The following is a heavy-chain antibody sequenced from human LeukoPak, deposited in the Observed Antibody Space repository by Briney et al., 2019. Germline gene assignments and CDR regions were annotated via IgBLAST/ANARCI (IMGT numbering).Heavy chain of an antibody. D-gene: IGHD5-18*01. Sequence: ASVKVSCKASGYTFTSYDINWVRQATGQGLEWMGWINPNSGGTNYAQKFQGRVTMTRDTSISTAYMELSRLRSDDTAVYYCARVRGYSYVLDYWGQGTLVTVSS. CDR3: ARVRGYSYVLDY. V-gene: IGHV1-2*02. CDR1: GYTFTSYD. J-gene: IGHJ4*02. CDR2: INPNSGGT.